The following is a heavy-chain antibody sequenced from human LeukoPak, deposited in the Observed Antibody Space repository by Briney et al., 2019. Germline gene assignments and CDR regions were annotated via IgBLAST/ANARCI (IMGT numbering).Heavy chain of an antibody. D-gene: IGHD6-19*01. J-gene: IGHJ4*02. CDR1: GVTLSSYA. Sequence: GSLRLSCAASGVTLSSYAMSWIRQPPGKGLEWIGEINHSGSTNYNPSLKSRVTISIDTSERQFSLKLSSVTAADTAVYYCARGVRVAVAHPHVDYWGQGSRVTVSS. CDR3: ARGVRVAVAHPHVDY. V-gene: IGHV4-34*01. CDR2: INHSGST.